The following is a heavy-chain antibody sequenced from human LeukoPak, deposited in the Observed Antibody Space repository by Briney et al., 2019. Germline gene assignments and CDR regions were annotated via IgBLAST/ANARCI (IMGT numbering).Heavy chain of an antibody. D-gene: IGHD3-10*01. Sequence: GGSLRLSCAASGFTFSTYFMHWVRQAPGKGLEWVAVIAIDGSHTFYVESVKGRFTISRDNSKNTLYLQMNSLRAEDTAVYFCARERQDTIVHSGAFDIWGQGTMVTVSS. CDR2: IAIDGSHT. J-gene: IGHJ3*02. CDR3: ARERQDTIVHSGAFDI. CDR1: GFTFSTYF. V-gene: IGHV3-30-3*01.